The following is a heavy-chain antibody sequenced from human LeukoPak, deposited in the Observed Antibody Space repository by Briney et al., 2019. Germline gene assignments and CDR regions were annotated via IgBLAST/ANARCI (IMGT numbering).Heavy chain of an antibody. D-gene: IGHD5-18*01. J-gene: IGHJ4*02. CDR1: GFTFSSYA. V-gene: IGHV3-30*04. CDR3: AKTSYGHTIIDY. Sequence: PGGSLRLSCAASGFTFSSYAMHWVRQAPGKGLEWVAVISYDGSNKYYADSVKGRFTISRDNSKNTLYLQMNSLRAEDTAVYYCAKTSYGHTIIDYWGQGTLVTVSS. CDR2: ISYDGSNK.